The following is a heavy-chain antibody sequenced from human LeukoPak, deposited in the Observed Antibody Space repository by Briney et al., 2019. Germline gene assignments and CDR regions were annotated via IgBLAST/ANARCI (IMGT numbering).Heavy chain of an antibody. CDR3: ARHGSGWSFDY. V-gene: IGHV4-59*08. CDR1: GGSTSGYY. Sequence: SETLSLTCTVSGGSTSGYYWSWIRQPPGKGLEWIGYISYSGSTNYNPSLKSRVSISVDTSKNQFSLSLSSLTAADTAVFYCARHGSGWSFDYWGQGTLITVSS. CDR2: ISYSGST. J-gene: IGHJ4*02. D-gene: IGHD6-19*01.